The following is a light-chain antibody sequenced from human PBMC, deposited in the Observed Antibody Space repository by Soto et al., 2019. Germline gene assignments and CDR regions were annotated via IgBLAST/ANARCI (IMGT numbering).Light chain of an antibody. CDR3: QLYGNLSPIT. V-gene: IGKV3D-20*01. CDR2: DAS. Sequence: EIVLTQSPATLSLSPGDRATLSCGASQSVSSRYLAWYQQKPGLAPRLLIYDASTRATGIPDRFSGSGSGTYFTLTISRLEPEDFAMCYCQLYGNLSPITFGQGTMLEIK. J-gene: IGKJ2*01. CDR1: QSVSSRY.